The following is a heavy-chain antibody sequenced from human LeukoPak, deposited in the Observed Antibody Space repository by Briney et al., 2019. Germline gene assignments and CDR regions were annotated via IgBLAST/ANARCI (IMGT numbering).Heavy chain of an antibody. CDR3: ATGYSSTWYYFDY. CDR1: GDSLSSYY. J-gene: IGHJ4*02. CDR2: IYRSGST. D-gene: IGHD6-13*01. V-gene: IGHV4-59*01. Sequence: SETLSLTCTVSGDSLSSYYWSWIRQPPGKGLEWIGYIYRSGSTNYNPSLKSRVTISADTSKDQFSLKLASVTAADTAVYYCATGYSSTWYYFDYWGQGTLVTVSS.